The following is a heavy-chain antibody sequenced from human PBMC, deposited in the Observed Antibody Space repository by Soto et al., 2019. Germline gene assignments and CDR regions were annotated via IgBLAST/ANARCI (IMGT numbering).Heavy chain of an antibody. CDR3: ALSSREGFWSGYYTRPFDP. J-gene: IGHJ5*02. CDR1: GFSLSTSGVG. D-gene: IGHD3-3*01. Sequence: SGPTLVNPTQTLTLTCTFSGFSLSTSGVGVGWIRQPPGKALEWLALIYWDDDKRYSPSLKSKLTITKDTSKHQVVLTMTNIDSVDTGIYFCALSSREGFWSGYYTRPFDPWGQGTLVTVSS. CDR2: IYWDDDK. V-gene: IGHV2-5*02.